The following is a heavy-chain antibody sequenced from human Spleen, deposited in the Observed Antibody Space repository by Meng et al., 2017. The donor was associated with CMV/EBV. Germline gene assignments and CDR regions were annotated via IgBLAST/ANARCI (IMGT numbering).Heavy chain of an antibody. D-gene: IGHD1-14*01. V-gene: IGHV1-18*01. Sequence: QVHLVQSGAEVKEPGASLKVSCKASGYTFTTTGISWVRQAPGQGLEWLGWISTENGKTYYAQNFQDRVTMTTDTSTTTAYLELRSLKSDDTAVYYCARVFGNREPFDYWGQGTLVTVSS. CDR2: ISTENGKT. J-gene: IGHJ4*02. CDR1: GYTFTTTG. CDR3: ARVFGNREPFDY.